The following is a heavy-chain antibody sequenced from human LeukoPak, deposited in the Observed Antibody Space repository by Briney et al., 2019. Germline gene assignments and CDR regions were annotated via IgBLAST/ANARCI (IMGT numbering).Heavy chain of an antibody. Sequence: PGGSLRLSCAASGFTFSSYAMHWVRQAPDKGLEWVAFIRYDGSNKYYADSVKGRFTISRDNSKNTLYLQMNSLRAEDTAVYYCAKDFVWFGEQQNYYFDYWGQGTLVTVSS. CDR2: IRYDGSNK. CDR1: GFTFSSYA. D-gene: IGHD3-10*01. J-gene: IGHJ4*02. CDR3: AKDFVWFGEQQNYYFDY. V-gene: IGHV3-30*02.